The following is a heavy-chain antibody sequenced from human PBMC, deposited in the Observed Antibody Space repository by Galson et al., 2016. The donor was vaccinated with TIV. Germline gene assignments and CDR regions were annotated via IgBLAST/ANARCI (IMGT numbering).Heavy chain of an antibody. Sequence: CAISGDSVSGNTAAWNWVRQSPSRGLGWLGRTYYTSKWNTDYAVSVKGRVIIRPDTSMNQVSLQLSSVIPDDTAVDYCSRGNWNYGMGGAMDVWGRGTTVTVSS. CDR2: TYYTSKWNT. V-gene: IGHV6-1*01. CDR1: GDSVSGNTAA. CDR3: SRGNWNYGMGGAMDV. D-gene: IGHD1-7*01. J-gene: IGHJ6*02.